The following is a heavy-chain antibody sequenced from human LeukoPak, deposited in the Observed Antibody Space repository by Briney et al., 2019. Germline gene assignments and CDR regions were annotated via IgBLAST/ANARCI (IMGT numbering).Heavy chain of an antibody. CDR3: ARLDHRRFYDSSGQIDY. Sequence: PWGSLRLSCAASGFTFRRYWMAWVRQPPGKGLEWIGEINHSGSTNYNPSLKSRVTISVDTSKNQFSLKLSSVTAADTAVYYCARLDHRRFYDSSGQIDYWGQGTLVTVSS. V-gene: IGHV4-34*01. D-gene: IGHD3-22*01. CDR1: GFTFRRYW. J-gene: IGHJ4*02. CDR2: INHSGST.